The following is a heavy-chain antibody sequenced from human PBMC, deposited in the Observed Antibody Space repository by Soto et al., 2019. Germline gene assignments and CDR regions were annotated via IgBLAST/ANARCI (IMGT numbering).Heavy chain of an antibody. CDR2: ISVYNGHT. CDR3: ARDGSAHYYASGSDY. D-gene: IGHD3-10*01. CDR1: GYPFTSHG. V-gene: IGHV1-18*01. Sequence: QVQLVQSGAEVKKPGASVKVSCKTSGYPFTSHGITWVRQAPGQGLEWRGWISVYNGHTKYAQKVQGRVTMTTDSSTGTVYMELRSLRSDDTTIYYCARDGSAHYYASGSDYWGQGTLVTVSS. J-gene: IGHJ4*02.